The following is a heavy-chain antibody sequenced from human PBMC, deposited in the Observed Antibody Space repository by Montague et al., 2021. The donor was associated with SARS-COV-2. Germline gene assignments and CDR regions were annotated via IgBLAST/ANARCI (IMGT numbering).Heavy chain of an antibody. V-gene: IGHV3-48*04. D-gene: IGHD6-6*01. CDR1: GFTFSSSS. Sequence: SLRLSCAASGFTFSSSSVNWVRQAPGKGLEWISYISSSTNIIYYADSVKGRFTISRDNARNSLYLQMNSLRVDDTAVYYCAKDLVLRAARPDALDVWGQGTVVTVSS. J-gene: IGHJ3*01. CDR3: AKDLVLRAARPDALDV. CDR2: ISSSTNII.